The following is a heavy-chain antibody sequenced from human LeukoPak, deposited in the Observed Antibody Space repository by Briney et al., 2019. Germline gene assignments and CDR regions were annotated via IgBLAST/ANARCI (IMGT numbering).Heavy chain of an antibody. Sequence: KPGGSLRLSCAASGYTFSDYSVNWVSQLPGKGLEWVSSISSSGTYIYYADSVKGRFTISRGNAKNSLFLQMDSLRAEDTAVYYRVSGNDPDYVWGTYRLDAFDIWGEGTMVIVSS. D-gene: IGHD3-16*02. V-gene: IGHV3-21*01. CDR2: ISSSGTYI. CDR1: GYTFSDYS. CDR3: VSGNDPDYVWGTYRLDAFDI. J-gene: IGHJ3*02.